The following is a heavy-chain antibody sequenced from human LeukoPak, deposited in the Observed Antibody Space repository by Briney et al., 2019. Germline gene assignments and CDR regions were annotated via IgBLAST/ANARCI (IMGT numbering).Heavy chain of an antibody. CDR1: GGSISSGGYY. CDR2: IYYSGSP. J-gene: IGHJ4*02. V-gene: IGHV4-39*01. Sequence: PSENLPLTCTVSGGSISSGGYYCSWIRQPPGKGLEWIGSIYYSGSPYYNPSLKSRVTISVDTSKNQFSLKVISVTAADTAVYYCARWRTARTGFDYWGQGTLVTVSS. CDR3: ARWRTARTGFDY. D-gene: IGHD3/OR15-3a*01.